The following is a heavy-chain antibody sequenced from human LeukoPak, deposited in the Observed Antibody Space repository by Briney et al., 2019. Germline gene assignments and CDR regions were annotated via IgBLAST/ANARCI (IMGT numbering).Heavy chain of an antibody. V-gene: IGHV1-8*01. CDR1: GYTFTSYD. Sequence: VASVKVSCKASGYTFTSYDINWMRQATGQGLEWIGWMSPNSGNTGYAQKFQGRVTMTRDTSTGTAYLELSSLRSEDSAVYYCVRTPPNWGADFWGQGTLVTVSS. CDR3: VRTPPNWGADF. D-gene: IGHD7-27*01. J-gene: IGHJ4*02. CDR2: MSPNSGNT.